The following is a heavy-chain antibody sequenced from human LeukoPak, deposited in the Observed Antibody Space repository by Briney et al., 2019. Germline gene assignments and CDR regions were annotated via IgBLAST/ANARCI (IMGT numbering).Heavy chain of an antibody. J-gene: IGHJ4*02. CDR1: GFTFSSYA. CDR2: ISSNGGST. Sequence: PGGSLRLSCAASGFTFSSYAMHWVRQAPGKGLEYVSAISSNGGSTYYANSVKGRFTISRDNSKNTLYLQMGSLRAEDTAVYYCARDDYGETFDYWGQGTLVTVSS. V-gene: IGHV3-64*01. CDR3: ARDDYGETFDY. D-gene: IGHD4-17*01.